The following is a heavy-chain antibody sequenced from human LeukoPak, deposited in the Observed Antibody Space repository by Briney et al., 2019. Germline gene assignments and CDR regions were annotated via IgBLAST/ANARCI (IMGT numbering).Heavy chain of an antibody. Sequence: ASVKVSCKVSGYTFTDYYMHWVQQAPGKGLEWMGLADPEDGETIYAEKFQGRVTITADTSTDTAYMELSSLRSEDTAVYYCAISSITILDYWGQGTLVTVSS. J-gene: IGHJ4*02. V-gene: IGHV1-69-2*01. CDR3: AISSITILDY. D-gene: IGHD3-9*01. CDR2: ADPEDGET. CDR1: GYTFTDYY.